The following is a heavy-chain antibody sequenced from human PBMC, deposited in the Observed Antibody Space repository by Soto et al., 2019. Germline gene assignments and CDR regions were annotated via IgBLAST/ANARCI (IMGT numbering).Heavy chain of an antibody. CDR2: ISYDGRNE. J-gene: IGHJ6*02. CDR1: GFTFSKYA. Sequence: QVKLVESGGGMVQPGRSLRLSCVASGFTFSKYAMDWVRQAPGKGLKWVAIISYDGRNEYYAGSVKGRFTISRDNSKNTLDLQMNSLRPEDTAVYYCAKERGGWRNYGMDVWGQGTTVTVSS. D-gene: IGHD6-19*01. CDR3: AKERGGWRNYGMDV. V-gene: IGHV3-30*18.